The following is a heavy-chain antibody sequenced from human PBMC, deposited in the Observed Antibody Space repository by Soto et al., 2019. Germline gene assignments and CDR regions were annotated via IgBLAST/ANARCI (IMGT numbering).Heavy chain of an antibody. J-gene: IGHJ5*02. Sequence: QVTLKESGPVLVKPTATLPLTCTVTGLSITDSEPVVRWFRQSPGQPLEWIAHIASRGEKSYRPLLKSRLAISKDTSKSQIVLTMTTEDPADTATYYCARIHLAVAVSALFDLWGQGNPVTVPS. V-gene: IGHV2-26*01. CDR1: GLSITDSEPV. CDR2: IASRGEK. CDR3: ARIHLAVAVSALFDL. D-gene: IGHD6-19*01.